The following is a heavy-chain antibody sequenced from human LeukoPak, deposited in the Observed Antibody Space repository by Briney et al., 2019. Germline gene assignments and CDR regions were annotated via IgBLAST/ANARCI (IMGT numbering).Heavy chain of an antibody. D-gene: IGHD1-14*01. J-gene: IGHJ5*02. CDR3: AAHVLFDPDNHSYWFDP. V-gene: IGHV4-59*08. CDR2: IHYSGGT. CDR1: GASINSHW. Sequence: SETLSLTCSVSGASINSHWWSWIRQPPGGGLEGIAYIHYSGGTNYNPSLKSRVTISLDTPKNQVSLMLTSVTAADTPVYPCAAHVLFDPDNHSYWFDPWGQGTLVTVSS.